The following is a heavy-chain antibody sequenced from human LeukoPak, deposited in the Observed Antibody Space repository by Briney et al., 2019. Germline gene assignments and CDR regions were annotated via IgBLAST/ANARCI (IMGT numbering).Heavy chain of an antibody. D-gene: IGHD4-17*01. CDR3: AREDYGVGYYMDV. J-gene: IGHJ6*03. CDR1: GFTFDDYG. CDR2: IYWHGGST. V-gene: IGHV3-20*04. Sequence: GGSLRLSCAASGFTFDDYGMSWVRQAPGKGLEWVSGIYWHGGSTGYADSVKGRFTISRDNAKTSLYLQMNSLRVEDTALYYCAREDYGVGYYMDVWGEGTTVTVSS.